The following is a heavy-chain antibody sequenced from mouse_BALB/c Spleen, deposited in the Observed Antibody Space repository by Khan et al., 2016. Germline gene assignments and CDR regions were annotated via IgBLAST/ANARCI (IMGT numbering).Heavy chain of an antibody. D-gene: IGHD2-4*01. CDR1: GYTFTSYV. V-gene: IGHV1S136*01. CDR2: INPYNDGT. CDR3: ARRGIYYDYLYAMDY. Sequence: VQLQQSGPELVKPGASVKMSCKASGYTFTSYVMHWVKQKPGQGLEWIGYINPYNDGTKYNEKFKGKATLTSDKSSSTAYMELSSLTSEDSAVYYCARRGIYYDYLYAMDYGGQGTSVTVSS. J-gene: IGHJ4*01.